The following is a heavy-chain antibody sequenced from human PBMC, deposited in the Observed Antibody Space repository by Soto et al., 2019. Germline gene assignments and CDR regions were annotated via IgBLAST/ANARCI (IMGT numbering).Heavy chain of an antibody. V-gene: IGHV1-46*03. Sequence: QVQLVQSGAEVKKPGASVKVSCKASGYTFTSYYMHWVRQAPGQGLEWMGIINPSGGSTSYAQKFQGRVTMARDKSTSTVYMELRSLRSEDTAVYYCARGPMISPPHYWGQGTLVTVSS. J-gene: IGHJ4*02. CDR2: INPSGGST. CDR1: GYTFTSYY. CDR3: ARGPMISPPHY. D-gene: IGHD3-22*01.